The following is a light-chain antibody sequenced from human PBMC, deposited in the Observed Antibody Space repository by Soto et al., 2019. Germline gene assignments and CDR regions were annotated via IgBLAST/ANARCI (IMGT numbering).Light chain of an antibody. J-gene: IGLJ3*02. CDR1: SSDVGDYNF. Sequence: QSALTQPASVSGSPGQSITISCTGTSSDVGDYNFVSWYQQHPGKAPKLMIYEVTYRPSGVSNRFSGSKSGNTASLTISGLQTEDEADYYCTSYTSSSTLVFGEGTKLTVL. CDR2: EVT. CDR3: TSYTSSSTLV. V-gene: IGLV2-14*01.